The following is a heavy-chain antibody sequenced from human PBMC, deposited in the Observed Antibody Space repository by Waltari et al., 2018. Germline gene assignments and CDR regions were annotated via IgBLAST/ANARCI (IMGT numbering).Heavy chain of an antibody. J-gene: IGHJ5*02. CDR3: ATSGMDLSGVTINWFDP. Sequence: EVQLVQSGAEVKKPGATVKISCKAPGYIFRNYYMPWRRQAPGKGLEWMGRVDPADGKTIYADKFQGRFIITTNRPTRTVFMEVTSLTSDDAAVYYCATSGMDLSGVTINWFDPWGQGTLLTVSS. D-gene: IGHD3-9*01. CDR1: GYIFRNYY. V-gene: IGHV1-69-2*01. CDR2: VDPADGKT.